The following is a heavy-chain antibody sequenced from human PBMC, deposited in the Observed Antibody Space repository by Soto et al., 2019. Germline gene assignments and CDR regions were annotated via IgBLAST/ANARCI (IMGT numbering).Heavy chain of an antibody. V-gene: IGHV4-4*02. D-gene: IGHD3-22*01. J-gene: IGHJ4*02. CDR3: ARALHYYDSSGYYYVQTSSFDY. Sequence: SETLSLTCAVSGGSISSSYWWSWVRQPPGKGLEWIGEIYHSGSTNYNPSLKSRVTISVDTSKNQFSLKLSSVTAADTAVYYCARALHYYDSSGYYYVQTSSFDYWGQGTLVTVSS. CDR2: IYHSGST. CDR1: GGSISSSYW.